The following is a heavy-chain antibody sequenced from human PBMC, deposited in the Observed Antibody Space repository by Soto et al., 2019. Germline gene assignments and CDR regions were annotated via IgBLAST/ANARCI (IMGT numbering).Heavy chain of an antibody. J-gene: IGHJ4*02. Sequence: GGSLRLSCVVPGFMLYGHDMHWVRQAPGKGLEWVASVSHDGRDKCYGDSVRGRFTVSRERSQDSVSLHMNSLRGEDTALYYCAISQDRGGRTTFIYWGQGTQVTVSS. CDR2: VSHDGRDK. V-gene: IGHV3-30*03. D-gene: IGHD3-16*01. CDR3: AISQDRGGRTTFIY. CDR1: GFMLYGHD.